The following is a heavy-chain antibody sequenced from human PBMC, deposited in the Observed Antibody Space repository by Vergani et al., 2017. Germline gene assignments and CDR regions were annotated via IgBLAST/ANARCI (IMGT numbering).Heavy chain of an antibody. CDR2: INSGGST. CDR1: GFTVSSNY. J-gene: IGHJ4*02. CDR3: ARFGSSSWYGDY. V-gene: IGHV3-66*02. D-gene: IGHD6-13*01. Sequence: VQLVESAGGVVQPGGSLRLSCAVSGFTVSSNYMSWVRQAPGKGLEWVSVINSGGSTYYADSVKGRFTISRDNSKNTLYLQMNSLRGEDTAVYYCARFGSSSWYGDYWGQGTLVTVSS.